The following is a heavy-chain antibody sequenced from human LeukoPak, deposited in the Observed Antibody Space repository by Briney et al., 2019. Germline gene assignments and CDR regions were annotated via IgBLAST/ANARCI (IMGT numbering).Heavy chain of an antibody. CDR1: GGSISSNNW. D-gene: IGHD2-8*01. V-gene: IGHV4-4*02. CDR2: IYHSGST. CDR3: ARVRSGCTNGVCSNWFDP. J-gene: IGHJ5*02. Sequence: KPSETLSLTCAVSGGSISSNNWWSWVRQPPGKGLEWIGEIYHSGSTNYNPSLKSRVTISVDKSKNQFSLKLSSVTAADTAVYYCARVRSGCTNGVCSNWFDPWGQGTLVTVSS.